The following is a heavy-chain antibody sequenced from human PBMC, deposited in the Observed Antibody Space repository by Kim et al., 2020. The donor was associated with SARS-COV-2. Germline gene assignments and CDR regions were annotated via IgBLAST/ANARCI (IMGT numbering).Heavy chain of an antibody. CDR2: IYYSGST. D-gene: IGHD3-22*01. Sequence: SETLSLTCTVSGGSISSDGYYWTWIRQHPGKGLEWIGYIYYSGSTYYNPSLMSRVTISVDTSRNQFSLKLNSVTAADTAVYYCARDQYDDFSGYDYWGQGTRVPVSS. J-gene: IGHJ4*02. CDR3: ARDQYDDFSGYDY. CDR1: GGSISSDGYY. V-gene: IGHV4-31*03.